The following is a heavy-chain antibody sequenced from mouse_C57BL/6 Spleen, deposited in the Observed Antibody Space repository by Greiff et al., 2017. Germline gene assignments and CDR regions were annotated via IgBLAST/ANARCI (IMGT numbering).Heavy chain of an antibody. Sequence: QVVASGGGLVKPGGSLKLSCAASGFTFSDYGMHWVRQAPEKGLEWVAYISSGSSTIYYADTVKGRFTISRDNAKNTLFLQMTSLRSEDTAMYYCAREGYYAMDYWGQGTSVTVSS. CDR2: ISSGSSTI. CDR3: AREGYYAMDY. V-gene: IGHV5-17*01. CDR1: GFTFSDYG. J-gene: IGHJ4*01.